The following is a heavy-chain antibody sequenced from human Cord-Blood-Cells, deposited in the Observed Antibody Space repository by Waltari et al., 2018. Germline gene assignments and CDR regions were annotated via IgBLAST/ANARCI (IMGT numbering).Heavy chain of an antibody. CDR3: ARDGTPGEWELLKWFDP. J-gene: IGHJ5*02. CDR2: ISSSSSYR. V-gene: IGHV3-21*01. Sequence: EVQLVESGGGLVKPGGSLRLSCAASGFTFSSYSMNCVRQAPGKGLEWVSSISSSSSYRYYADSVKGRFTISRDNAKNSLYLQMNSLRAEDTAVYYCARDGTPGEWELLKWFDPWGQGTLVTVSS. D-gene: IGHD1-26*01. CDR1: GFTFSSYS.